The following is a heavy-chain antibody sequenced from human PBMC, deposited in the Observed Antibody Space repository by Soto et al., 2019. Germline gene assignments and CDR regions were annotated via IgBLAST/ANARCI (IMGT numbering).Heavy chain of an antibody. CDR3: ARDHYDILTGYYNPQDDY. D-gene: IGHD3-9*01. V-gene: IGHV3-33*01. CDR1: GFTFSSYG. Sequence: PGGSLRLSCAASGFTFSSYGMHWVRQGPGKGLEWVAVIWNDGSIKSYADSVKGRFTISRDDSQNTLYLQMSSLRVEDTAVYYCARDHYDILTGYYNPQDDYWGQGTLVTVSS. J-gene: IGHJ4*02. CDR2: IWNDGSIK.